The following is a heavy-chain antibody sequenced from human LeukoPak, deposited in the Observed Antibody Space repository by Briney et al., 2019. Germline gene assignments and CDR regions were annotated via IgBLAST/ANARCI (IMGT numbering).Heavy chain of an antibody. CDR3: ARSLYYYDSSGYYFPSNFDY. J-gene: IGHJ4*02. CDR2: IIPIFGTA. V-gene: IGHV1-69*13. Sequence: SVKVSCKASGGTFSSYAISWVRQAPGQGLEWMGGIIPIFGTANYAQKFQGRVTITADESTSTAYMELSSLRSEDTAVYYCARSLYYYDSSGYYFPSNFDYWGQGTLVTVSS. CDR1: GGTFSSYA. D-gene: IGHD3-22*01.